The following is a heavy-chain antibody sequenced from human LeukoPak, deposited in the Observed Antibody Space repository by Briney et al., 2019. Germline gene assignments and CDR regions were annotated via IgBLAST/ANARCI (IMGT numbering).Heavy chain of an antibody. D-gene: IGHD5-24*01. CDR2: IYYSGST. CDR3: ARAERRYIFDY. CDR1: GGSISSYY. J-gene: IGHJ4*02. Sequence: SETLSLTCTVSGGSISSYYWSWIRQPPGKGLEWIGYIYYSGSTNYNPSLKSRVTISVDTSKNQFSLKLSSVTAADTAVHYCARAERRYIFDYWGQGTLVTVSS. V-gene: IGHV4-59*01.